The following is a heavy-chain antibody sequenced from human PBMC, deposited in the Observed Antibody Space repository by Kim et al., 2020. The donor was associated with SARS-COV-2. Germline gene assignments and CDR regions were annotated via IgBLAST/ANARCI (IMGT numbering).Heavy chain of an antibody. Sequence: GGSLRLSCSASGFTFSSYAMHWVRQAPGKGLEYVSAISSNGGSTYYADSVKGRFTISRDNSKNTLYLQMSSLRAEDTAVYYCVKYSGSYFDTHDAFDIWGQGTMVTVSS. CDR2: ISSNGGST. J-gene: IGHJ3*02. CDR3: VKYSGSYFDTHDAFDI. CDR1: GFTFSSYA. V-gene: IGHV3-64D*06. D-gene: IGHD1-26*01.